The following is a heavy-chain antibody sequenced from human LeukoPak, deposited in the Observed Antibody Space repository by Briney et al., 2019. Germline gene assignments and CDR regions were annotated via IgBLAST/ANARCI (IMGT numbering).Heavy chain of an antibody. CDR1: GFTFSSYG. Sequence: GGSLRLSCAASGFTFSSYGMHWVRQAPGKGLEWVAVISYDGSNKYYADSVKGRFTISRDNSKNTLYLQMNSLRAEDTAVYYCARGPYGSSGTPDAFDIWGQGTMVTVSS. CDR3: ARGPYGSSGTPDAFDI. CDR2: ISYDGSNK. J-gene: IGHJ3*02. D-gene: IGHD3-10*01. V-gene: IGHV3-30*03.